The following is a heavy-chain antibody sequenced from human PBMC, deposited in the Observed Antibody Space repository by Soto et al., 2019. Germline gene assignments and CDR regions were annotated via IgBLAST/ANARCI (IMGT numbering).Heavy chain of an antibody. CDR2: IYYTGAT. CDR3: ARQENPLARYGGDLDY. CDR1: VGSVSSGNYR. Sequence: SETLSLSCSVSVGSVSSGNYRWSWILQPPGKGLEWIGQIYYTGATNYNPSLESRVSISVDTSMNHFTLTLISAPAADTATYYCARQENPLARYGGDLDYWGQGTLVTVSS. D-gene: IGHD3-10*01. J-gene: IGHJ4*02. V-gene: IGHV4-61*03.